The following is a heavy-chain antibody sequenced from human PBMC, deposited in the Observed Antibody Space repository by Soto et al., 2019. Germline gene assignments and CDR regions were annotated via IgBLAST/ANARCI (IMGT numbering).Heavy chain of an antibody. J-gene: IGHJ6*02. CDR2: IYPRDSKI. D-gene: IGHD7-27*01. V-gene: IGHV5-51*01. CDR1: GYSFSNYY. CDR3: ARHLGTEDYYYGMDV. Sequence: GESLKISCEGSGYSFSNYYIAWVRQMPGKGLEWMGIIYPRDSKIRYSPSLQGQVTFSADKSLSTAYLQWSSLKASDTAKYYCARHLGTEDYYYGMDVWGQGTTVT.